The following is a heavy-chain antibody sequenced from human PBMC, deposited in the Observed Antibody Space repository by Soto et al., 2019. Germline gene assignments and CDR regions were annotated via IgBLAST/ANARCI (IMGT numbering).Heavy chain of an antibody. CDR3: AKDGSHNFDY. Sequence: VQLVECGGGVVQPGRSLRLSCAASGFTFSHYAMHWVCQAPGKGLEWVALMSYDGSNEYYADSVKGRFTISRDNSKNTLYLQMNSLRAEDTAVYYCAKDGSHNFDYWGQGTLVTVSS. V-gene: IGHV3-30*18. D-gene: IGHD1-26*01. CDR1: GFTFSHYA. CDR2: MSYDGSNE. J-gene: IGHJ4*02.